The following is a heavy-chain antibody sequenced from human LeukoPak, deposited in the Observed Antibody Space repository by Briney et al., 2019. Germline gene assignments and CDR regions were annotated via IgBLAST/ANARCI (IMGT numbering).Heavy chain of an antibody. CDR3: AKDPLNSFDI. Sequence: GGSLRLSCAASGFTFNTYAIYWVRQAPGKGLEWVSGICGSGGCTYYADSVKGRFTISRDNSKNTVYLQMNSLTADDTAVYYCAKDPLNSFDIWGQGTMVTVSS. CDR1: GFTFNTYA. V-gene: IGHV3-23*01. CDR2: ICGSGGCT. J-gene: IGHJ3*02.